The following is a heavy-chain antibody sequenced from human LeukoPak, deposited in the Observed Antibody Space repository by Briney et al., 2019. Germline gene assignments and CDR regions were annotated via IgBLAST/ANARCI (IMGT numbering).Heavy chain of an antibody. D-gene: IGHD6-19*01. CDR3: ARRTIAVAGTVVYYFDY. Sequence: KPSETLSLSCTVSGGSISGSNYYWGWIRQPPGKGLEWIASIYYSGSTYYNPSLNSRVTVSVDTSKNQFSLKLSSVTAADTAVYYCARRTIAVAGTVVYYFDYWGQGTLVTVSS. CDR2: IYYSGST. J-gene: IGHJ4*02. V-gene: IGHV4-39*01. CDR1: GGSISGSNYY.